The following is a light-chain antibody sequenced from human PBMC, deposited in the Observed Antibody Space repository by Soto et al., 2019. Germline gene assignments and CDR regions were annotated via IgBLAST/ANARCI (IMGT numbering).Light chain of an antibody. J-gene: IGKJ5*01. Sequence: ETATLSCKASQSLSGNLAWYQQKPGQAPRLLIFRASTRATGVPARFSGSGSGTEFTLTISGLQSEDFAVYYCQQYDNLPLIFGQGTRLEIK. CDR3: QQYDNLPLI. CDR1: QSLSGN. V-gene: IGKV3-15*01. CDR2: RAS.